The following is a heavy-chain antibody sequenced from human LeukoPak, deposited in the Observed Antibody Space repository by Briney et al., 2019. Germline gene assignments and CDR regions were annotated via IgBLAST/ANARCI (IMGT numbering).Heavy chain of an antibody. CDR3: ARSPPLVELGMGGVSFDY. Sequence: GGSLRLSCAASGFTVSNNYMSWVRQAPGKGLEWVSSISSSSSYIYYADSVKGRFTISRDNAKNSLYLQMNSLRAEDTAVYYCARSPPLVELGMGGVSFDYWGQGTLVTVSS. CDR1: GFTVSNNY. J-gene: IGHJ4*02. D-gene: IGHD7-27*01. CDR2: ISSSSSYI. V-gene: IGHV3-21*01.